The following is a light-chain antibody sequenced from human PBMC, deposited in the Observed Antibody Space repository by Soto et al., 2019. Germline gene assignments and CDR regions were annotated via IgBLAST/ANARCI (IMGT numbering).Light chain of an antibody. J-gene: IGLJ2*01. V-gene: IGLV1-44*01. CDR1: SSNIGSNT. CDR3: AAWAASLNGRMV. Sequence: QSVLTQPPSASGTPGQRVTISCSGSSSNIGSNTVTWYQQLPGTAPKLLIYSNNQRPSGVPDRFSGSKSGTSASLAISGLQSEDEADYYCAAWAASLNGRMVFGGGTKVTVL. CDR2: SNN.